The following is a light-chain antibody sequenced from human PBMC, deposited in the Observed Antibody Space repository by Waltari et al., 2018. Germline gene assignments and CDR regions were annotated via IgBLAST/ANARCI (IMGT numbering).Light chain of an antibody. Sequence: QIVVTQEPSLSVYPGGTVTRTCTLSSGSLSTTSYATWYQQTPGQAPRTLVYKGNSRSSGVPDRFSGSILGNKAALTITGAQADDECDYYCSLYMGSGIWVFGGGTKLTVL. CDR1: SGSLSTTSY. V-gene: IGLV8-61*01. CDR3: SLYMGSGIWV. CDR2: KGN. J-gene: IGLJ3*02.